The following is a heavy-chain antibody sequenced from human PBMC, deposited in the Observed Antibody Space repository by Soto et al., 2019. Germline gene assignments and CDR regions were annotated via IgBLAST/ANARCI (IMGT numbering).Heavy chain of an antibody. CDR2: IIPIFGTA. V-gene: IGHV1-69*12. J-gene: IGHJ5*02. D-gene: IGHD6-19*01. Sequence: QVQLVQSGAEVKKPGSSVKVSCKASGGTFSSYAISWVRQAPGQGLEWMGGIIPIFGTANYAQKFQGRVTITGDESTGTAYMELGGLRSGDTAVEYWAGDGGRGWSGGGQTGFDPWGQGTLVTVSS. CDR1: GGTFSSYA. CDR3: AGDGGRGWSGGGQTGFDP.